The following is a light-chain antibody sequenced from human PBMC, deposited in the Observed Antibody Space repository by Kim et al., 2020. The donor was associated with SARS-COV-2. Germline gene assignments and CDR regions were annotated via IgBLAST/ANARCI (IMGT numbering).Light chain of an antibody. V-gene: IGKV3-20*01. CDR2: DTS. CDR1: PSLSSNY. J-gene: IGKJ5*01. CDR3: QQYGSLIT. Sequence: LSPGGRATLSCRASPSLSSNYLAAYQQKPAEAPTLLLYDTSSRAAGIPARFSSSGSGTTFSLTISRLEHEDFAVYYCQQYGSLITIGQGTRLEIK.